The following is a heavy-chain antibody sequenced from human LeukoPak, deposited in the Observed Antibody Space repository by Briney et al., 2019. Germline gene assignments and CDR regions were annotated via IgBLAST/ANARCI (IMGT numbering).Heavy chain of an antibody. CDR3: ARGKWLVVYYFDY. Sequence: SETLSLTCTVSGDSLSTYYWSWIRQPAGKGLEWIGRIHTSGTTKYNPSLRRRVTMSLDTSKNQFSLSLSSVTAADTAVYYCARGKWLVVYYFDYWGQGSLVTVSS. CDR2: IHTSGTT. V-gene: IGHV4-4*07. D-gene: IGHD6-19*01. CDR1: GDSLSTYY. J-gene: IGHJ4*02.